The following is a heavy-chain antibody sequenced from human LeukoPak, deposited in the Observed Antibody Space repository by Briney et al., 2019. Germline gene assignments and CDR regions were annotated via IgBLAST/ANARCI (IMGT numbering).Heavy chain of an antibody. CDR2: ISAYNGNT. CDR1: GYSFTSYG. CDR3: ARDYGSGSYSGFDP. V-gene: IGHV1-18*01. D-gene: IGHD3-10*01. Sequence: ASVKVSCKASGYSFTSYGISWVRQAPGQGLEWMGWISAYNGNTNYAQNLQGRVTMTTDTSTSTAYMELRSLRSDDTAVYYCARDYGSGSYSGFDPWGQGTLVTVSS. J-gene: IGHJ5*02.